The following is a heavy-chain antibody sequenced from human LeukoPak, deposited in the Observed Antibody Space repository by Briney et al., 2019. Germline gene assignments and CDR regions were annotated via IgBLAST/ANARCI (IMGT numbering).Heavy chain of an antibody. CDR2: ISSSSSSTI. J-gene: IGHJ4*02. Sequence: GGSLRLSCAASGFTFSSYSMNWVRQAPGKGLEWVSYISSSSSSTIYYADSVKGRFTISRDNAKNSLYLQMNSLRAEDTAVYYCARAVSPLWSPPFDYWGQGTLVTVSS. D-gene: IGHD5-18*01. CDR3: ARAVSPLWSPPFDY. V-gene: IGHV3-48*01. CDR1: GFTFSSYS.